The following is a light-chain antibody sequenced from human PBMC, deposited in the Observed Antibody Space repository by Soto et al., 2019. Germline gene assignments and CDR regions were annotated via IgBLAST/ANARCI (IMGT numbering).Light chain of an antibody. CDR3: SSYTGSSINTVV. J-gene: IGLJ2*01. V-gene: IGLV2-14*01. CDR2: EVS. CDR1: SSDVGGHNY. Sequence: QSALTQPASVSGSPGQSIAISCTGTSSDVGGHNYVSWYQQHPGKAPKLMIFEVSYRPSGVSNRFSGSKSGNTASLTISGLQAEDEADYYCSSYTGSSINTVVFGGGTKLTVL.